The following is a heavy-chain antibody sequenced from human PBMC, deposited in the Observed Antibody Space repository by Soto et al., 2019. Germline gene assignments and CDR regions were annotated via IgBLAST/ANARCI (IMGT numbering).Heavy chain of an antibody. D-gene: IGHD1-26*01. CDR3: ARDKGWAPTDY. V-gene: IGHV1-18*01. J-gene: IGHJ4*02. CDR2: ISAYNGNT. CDR1: GYTFTSYG. Sequence: QVQLVQSGAEGKKPGASVKVSCKASGYTFTSYGISWVRQAPGQGREWMGWISAYNGNTNDAQKHQGRVTMTRDTAQSTAYMELRSLRSDDTAAYYSARDKGWAPTDYWGQGTLVTVSS.